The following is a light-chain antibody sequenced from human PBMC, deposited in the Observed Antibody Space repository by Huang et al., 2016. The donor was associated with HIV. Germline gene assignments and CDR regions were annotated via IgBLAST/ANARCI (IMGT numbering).Light chain of an antibody. Sequence: ENVLTQSPATLSLSPGERATLSCRASQSIAGYLAWYQQKPGQAPRLLIDGASTRATGIPARFTGSGSGTEFTLTLNSLQSEDFAVYYCQQYSNWPPKTFGQGTKVEIK. CDR3: QQYSNWPPKT. CDR2: GAS. J-gene: IGKJ1*01. CDR1: QSIAGY. V-gene: IGKV3-15*01.